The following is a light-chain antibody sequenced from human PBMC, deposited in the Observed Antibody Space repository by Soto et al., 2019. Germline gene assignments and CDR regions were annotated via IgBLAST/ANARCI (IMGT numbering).Light chain of an antibody. V-gene: IGLV2-14*03. J-gene: IGLJ1*01. Sequence: QSALTQPASVSGSPGQSITISCTGTSSDVGAYTFVSWYQQHPDKVPKLMIFDVSRRPSGXXXXFSGSKSGNTASLTISGXXPXXXXXXXXXSYTSSSTHVFGSGTKLTVL. CDR1: SSDVGAYTF. CDR2: DVS. CDR3: XSYTSSSTHV.